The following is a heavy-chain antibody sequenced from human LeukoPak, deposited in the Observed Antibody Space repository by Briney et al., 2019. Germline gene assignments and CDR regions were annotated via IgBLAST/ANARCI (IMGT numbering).Heavy chain of an antibody. D-gene: IGHD3-22*01. J-gene: IGHJ4*02. CDR2: ISYDGSNK. Sequence: PGRSLRLSCAASGFTFSSYAMHWVRQAPGKGLEWVAVISYDGSNKYYADSVKGRFTISRDNSKNTLYLQMNSLRAEDTAVYYCASGVGTYYYDSSGYSFDYWGQGTLVTVSS. CDR1: GFTFSSYA. CDR3: ASGVGTYYYDSSGYSFDY. V-gene: IGHV3-30*04.